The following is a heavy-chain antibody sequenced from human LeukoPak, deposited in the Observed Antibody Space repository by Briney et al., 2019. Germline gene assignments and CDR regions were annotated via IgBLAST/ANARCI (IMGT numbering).Heavy chain of an antibody. Sequence: PGGSLRLSCAASGFTFDDYARHWVRQAPGKGLEGVSGISWNSGSIGYADSVKGRFTISRDNAKNSLYLQMNSLRAEDMALYYCAKGYSSSWYFAFDIWGQGTMVTVSS. CDR3: AKGYSSSWYFAFDI. CDR2: ISWNSGSI. J-gene: IGHJ3*02. D-gene: IGHD6-13*01. CDR1: GFTFDDYA. V-gene: IGHV3-9*03.